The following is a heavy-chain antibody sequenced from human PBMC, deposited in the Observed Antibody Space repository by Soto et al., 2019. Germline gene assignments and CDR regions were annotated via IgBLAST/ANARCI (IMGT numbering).Heavy chain of an antibody. D-gene: IGHD3-3*01. CDR2: ISYDGSNK. CDR3: ARGPERITIFGVVPQFHH. Sequence: QVQLVESGGGVVQPGRSLRLSCAASGFTFSSYAMHWVRQAPGKGLEWVAVISYDGSNKYYADSVKGRFTISRDNSKNTLYLQMNSLRAEDTAVYYCARGPERITIFGVVPQFHHWGQGTLVTVSS. J-gene: IGHJ1*01. CDR1: GFTFSSYA. V-gene: IGHV3-30-3*01.